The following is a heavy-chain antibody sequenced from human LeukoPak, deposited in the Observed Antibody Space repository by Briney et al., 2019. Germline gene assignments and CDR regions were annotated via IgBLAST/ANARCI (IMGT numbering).Heavy chain of an antibody. CDR2: IYYSGST. CDR1: GGSISSYY. D-gene: IGHD3-10*01. Sequence: PSETLSLTCTVSGGSISSYYWGWIRQPPGKGLEWIGSIYYSGSTYYNPSLKSRVTISVDTSKNQFSLKLSSVTAADTAVYYCARVGLLWFGEPSAEYFQHWGQGTLVTVSS. CDR3: ARVGLLWFGEPSAEYFQH. V-gene: IGHV4-39*07. J-gene: IGHJ1*01.